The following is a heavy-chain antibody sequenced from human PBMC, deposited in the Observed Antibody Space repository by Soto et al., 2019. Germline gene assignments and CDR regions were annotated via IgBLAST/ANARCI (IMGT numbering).Heavy chain of an antibody. CDR1: GFTFSSYW. J-gene: IGHJ6*03. D-gene: IGHD2-2*01. CDR3: ARDTPDIVVVPAARKLDYYYYYMDV. V-gene: IGHV3-7*01. Sequence: GGSLRLSCAASGFTFSSYWMSWVRQAPGKGLEWVANIKQDGSEKYYVDSVKGRFTISRDNAKNSLYLQMNSLRAEDTAVYYCARDTPDIVVVPAARKLDYYYYYMDVWGKGT. CDR2: IKQDGSEK.